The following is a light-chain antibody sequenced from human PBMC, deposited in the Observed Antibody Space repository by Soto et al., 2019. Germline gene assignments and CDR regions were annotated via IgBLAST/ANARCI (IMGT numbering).Light chain of an antibody. CDR2: DAS. CDR3: QQYSSYSPYT. Sequence: DIQMTQSPSTLSPSVGDRVTITSRASQNIGNWLAWYQQKPGKAPKVLIYDASSLESGVPSRFTGSGSGTEFTLTISSLQPDDFAIYYCQQYSSYSPYTFGQGTKLEIK. J-gene: IGKJ2*01. CDR1: QNIGNW. V-gene: IGKV1-5*01.